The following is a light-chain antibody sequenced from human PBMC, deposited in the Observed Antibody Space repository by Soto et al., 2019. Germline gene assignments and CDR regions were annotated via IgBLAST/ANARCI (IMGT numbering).Light chain of an antibody. V-gene: IGKV3-11*01. CDR2: DAS. J-gene: IGKJ4*01. CDR1: QSVSSY. Sequence: EIVLTQSPATLSLSPGERATLSCRASQSVSSYLAWYQQKPGQAPRLLIYDASNRATGIPDRFSGSGSGTDFPLTISTLEPEDFAVYYCQHRVNWPLTFGGGTKVEIK. CDR3: QHRVNWPLT.